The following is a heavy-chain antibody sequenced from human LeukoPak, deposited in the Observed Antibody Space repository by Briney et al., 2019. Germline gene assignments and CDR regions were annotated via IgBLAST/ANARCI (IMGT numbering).Heavy chain of an antibody. J-gene: IGHJ4*02. V-gene: IGHV4-59*11. CDR3: ALGPYELDV. CDR1: AGSISSHY. D-gene: IGHD3-22*01. CDR2: IQNSGRT. Sequence: PSETLSLTCSVSAGSISSHYCSWIRQPTGKGLEWIGCIQNSGRTNYNPSLKDRVTILVDTSKNQFSLKLRSVTAADTAVYYCALGPYELDVWGQGTLITVSS.